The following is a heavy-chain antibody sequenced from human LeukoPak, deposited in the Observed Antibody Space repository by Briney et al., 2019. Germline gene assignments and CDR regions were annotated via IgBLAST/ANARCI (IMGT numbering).Heavy chain of an antibody. Sequence: GASVQLSCKPSGYTFTGYYMHWVRQAPVQGLEWMGWFNPNSGGTNYAQKFKGRVTMTRDTSISTAYIELSRLRSDVTAVYYCARDLSITIFGVVISLTFDIWGQGTMVTVSS. CDR1: GYTFTGYY. CDR3: ARDLSITIFGVVISLTFDI. J-gene: IGHJ3*02. D-gene: IGHD3-3*01. V-gene: IGHV1-2*02. CDR2: FNPNSGGT.